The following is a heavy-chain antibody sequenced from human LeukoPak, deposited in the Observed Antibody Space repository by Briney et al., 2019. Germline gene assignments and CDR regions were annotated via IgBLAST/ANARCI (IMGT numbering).Heavy chain of an antibody. CDR3: ARNPLYYYDSSDEGIFDY. V-gene: IGHV7-4-1*02. D-gene: IGHD3-22*01. J-gene: IGHJ4*02. Sequence: ASVKVSCKASGYTFTSYAMNWVRQAPGQGLEWMGLINTNTGNPTYAQGFTGRFVFSLDTSVSTAYLQISSLKAEDTAVYYCARNPLYYYDSSDEGIFDYWGQGTLVTVSS. CDR1: GYTFTSYA. CDR2: INTNTGNP.